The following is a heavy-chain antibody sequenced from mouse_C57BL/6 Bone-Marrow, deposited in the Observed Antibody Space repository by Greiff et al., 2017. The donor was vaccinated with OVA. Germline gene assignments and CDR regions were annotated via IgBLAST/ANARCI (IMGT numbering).Heavy chain of an antibody. CDR1: GFTFSSYT. J-gene: IGHJ2*01. Sequence: EVMLVESGGGLVKPGGSLKLSCAASGFTFSSYTMSWVRQTPEKRLEWVATISGGGGNTYYPDSVKGRFTISRDNATNTLYLQMSSLRSEDTALYYCARHELGFDYWGQGTTLTVSS. CDR3: ARHELGFDY. CDR2: ISGGGGNT. D-gene: IGHD4-1*01. V-gene: IGHV5-9*01.